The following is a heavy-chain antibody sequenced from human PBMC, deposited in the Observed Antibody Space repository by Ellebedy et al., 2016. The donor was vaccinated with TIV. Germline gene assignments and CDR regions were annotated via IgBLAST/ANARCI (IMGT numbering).Heavy chain of an antibody. V-gene: IGHV3-48*01. CDR2: ISYGNNII. D-gene: IGHD4-17*01. CDR3: ARKVPAPTTVPPNWYFDL. CDR1: GFTFSSYY. J-gene: IGHJ2*01. Sequence: GESLKISCAASGFTFSSYYMHWVRQAPGKGLEWVGYISYGNNIIYYEDSVKGRFTISRDNAKSSLYLQMNSLRAEDTAVYYCARKVPAPTTVPPNWYFDLWGRGTLVTVSS.